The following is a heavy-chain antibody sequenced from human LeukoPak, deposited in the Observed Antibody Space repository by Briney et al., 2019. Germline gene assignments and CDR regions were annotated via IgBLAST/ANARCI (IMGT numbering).Heavy chain of an antibody. J-gene: IGHJ4*02. CDR2: FYSSGST. Sequence: KPSETLSLACTVSGGTSSIGTYYWVWIRQPPWKGLEWIRSFYSSGSTFYNSSLKSRVTLSIDTSKNHFSLKLGSVTAADTAVYYCARGLMTTVVTPGYWGQGTLVTVSS. CDR3: ARGLMTTVVTPGY. V-gene: IGHV4-39*02. D-gene: IGHD4-23*01. CDR1: GGTSSIGTYY.